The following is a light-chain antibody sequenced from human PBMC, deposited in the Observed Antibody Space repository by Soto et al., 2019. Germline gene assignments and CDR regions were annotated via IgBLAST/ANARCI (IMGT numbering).Light chain of an antibody. CDR3: QQYSTYWT. J-gene: IGKJ1*01. Sequence: DIQMTQSPSTLSASVGDTVTVTCRASQSVSGWLAWYQQKPGEAPKLLIYDASDLESGVPSRFSGSGSGTEFTLTISSLQPDDSATYFCQQYSTYWTFGQGTKVDIK. CDR2: DAS. CDR1: QSVSGW. V-gene: IGKV1-5*01.